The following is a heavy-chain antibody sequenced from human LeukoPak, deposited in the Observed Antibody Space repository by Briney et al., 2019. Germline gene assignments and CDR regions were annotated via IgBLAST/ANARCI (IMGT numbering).Heavy chain of an antibody. D-gene: IGHD6-19*01. J-gene: IGHJ3*02. Sequence: SETLSLTCTVSGGSISSYYWSWIRQPPGKGLELIGYLYYSGSTNYNPSLKSRVTVSVDTSKDQFSLRLSSVTAADTAVYYCARLLAVAGGDAFDIWGQGKMVTVSS. V-gene: IGHV4-59*08. CDR3: ARLLAVAGGDAFDI. CDR2: LYYSGST. CDR1: GGSISSYY.